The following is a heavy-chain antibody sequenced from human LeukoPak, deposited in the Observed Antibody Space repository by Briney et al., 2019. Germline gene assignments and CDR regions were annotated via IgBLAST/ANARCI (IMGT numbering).Heavy chain of an antibody. J-gene: IGHJ1*01. D-gene: IGHD2-21*02. Sequence: PGGSLRLSCVASGFAFSTSDMGWVRQAPGKGLEWVSSFSGLVDKTYYADSVRGRFHISRDKSSNTLSLQMNSLRAENTAVYYCAKLILPVVVPTIMSGIHFQHWGQGTLVTVSS. CDR2: FSGLVDKT. CDR1: GFAFSTSD. CDR3: AKLILPVVVPTIMSGIHFQH. V-gene: IGHV3-23*01.